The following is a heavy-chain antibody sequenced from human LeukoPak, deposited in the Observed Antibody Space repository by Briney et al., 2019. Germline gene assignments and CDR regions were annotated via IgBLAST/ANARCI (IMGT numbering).Heavy chain of an antibody. V-gene: IGHV1-8*01. CDR3: ARGYYGSGSYPHPYCYYGMDV. J-gene: IGHJ6*02. CDR2: MNPNSGNT. D-gene: IGHD3-10*01. Sequence: GASVKVSCKASGYTFTSYDINWVRQATGQGLEWMGWMNPNSGNTGYAQKFQGRVTMTRNTSISTAYMELSSLRSEDTAVYYCARGYYGSGSYPHPYCYYGMDVWGQGTTVTVSS. CDR1: GYTFTSYD.